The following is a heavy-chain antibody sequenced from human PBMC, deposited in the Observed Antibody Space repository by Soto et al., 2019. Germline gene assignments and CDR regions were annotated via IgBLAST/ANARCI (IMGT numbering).Heavy chain of an antibody. Sequence: GASVKVSCKASGGTFSSYAISWVRQAPGQGLEWMGGIIPIFGKPNYAQKFQDRLTITADTSAITAYMELSSLKSEDTAMYFCARERLAARPDPFFDFWGRGTLVTVSS. CDR2: IIPIFGKP. D-gene: IGHD6-6*01. J-gene: IGHJ4*02. CDR3: ARERLAARPDPFFDF. CDR1: GGTFSSYA. V-gene: IGHV1-69*06.